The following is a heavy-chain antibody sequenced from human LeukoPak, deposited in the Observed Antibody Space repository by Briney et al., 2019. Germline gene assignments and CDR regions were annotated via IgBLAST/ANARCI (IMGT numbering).Heavy chain of an antibody. J-gene: IGHJ4*02. V-gene: IGHV5-51*01. CDR1: GYSFTSYW. D-gene: IGHD5-24*01. Sequence: GESLKISCKGSGYSFTSYWIGWVRQMPGKGLEWMGIIYPCDSDTRYSPSFQGQVTISADKSISTAYLQWSSLKASDTAMYYCASLIRGDGYPYYFDYWGQGTLVTVSS. CDR3: ASLIRGDGYPYYFDY. CDR2: IYPCDSDT.